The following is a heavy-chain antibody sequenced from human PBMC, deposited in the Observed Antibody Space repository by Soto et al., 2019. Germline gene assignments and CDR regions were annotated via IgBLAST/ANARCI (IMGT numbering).Heavy chain of an antibody. V-gene: IGHV3-23*01. CDR3: AKGRGGSGSLTPRVDF. Sequence: EVQLLASGGGLVQPAGSLRLSCAASGFTFNNYAMTWVRQAPGKGLEWVTAISGGGDTTSYADSMKGRFTVSRDGSKNTLYLQMSSLRAEDTALYYCAKGRGGSGSLTPRVDFWGQGTLVTVSS. J-gene: IGHJ4*02. CDR1: GFTFNNYA. CDR2: ISGGGDTT. D-gene: IGHD3-10*01.